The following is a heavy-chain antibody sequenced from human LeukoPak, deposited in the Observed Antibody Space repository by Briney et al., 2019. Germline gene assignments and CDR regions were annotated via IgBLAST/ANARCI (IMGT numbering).Heavy chain of an antibody. V-gene: IGHV4-34*01. CDR1: GVSLRGYY. D-gene: IGHD4-11*01. CDR2: VNHEGDS. CDR3: ARGSNYVSDYYFDV. Sequence: PSETLSLTCAVYGVSLRGYYWSWIRQSPAKGLEWIGEVNHEGDSIYSPSLKSRLTVSVDMSKNQFSLNLRSVTAADTAVYFGARGSNYVSDYYFDVWGKGTTVIVSS. J-gene: IGHJ6*03.